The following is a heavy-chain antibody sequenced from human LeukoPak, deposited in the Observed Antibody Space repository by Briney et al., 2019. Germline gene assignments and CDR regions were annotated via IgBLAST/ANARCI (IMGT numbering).Heavy chain of an antibody. J-gene: IGHJ4*02. Sequence: GGSLRLSCAASGFSFSSYNMNWVRQAPGKGLEWVSSISSGSSNIYYADSMKGRLTISRDNAKNSLYLQMNSLRAEDTAVYYCAMMQSGSYYSALQKYFDYWGQGTLVTVSS. V-gene: IGHV3-21*04. CDR2: ISSGSSNI. CDR3: AMMQSGSYYSALQKYFDY. CDR1: GFSFSSYN. D-gene: IGHD3-10*01.